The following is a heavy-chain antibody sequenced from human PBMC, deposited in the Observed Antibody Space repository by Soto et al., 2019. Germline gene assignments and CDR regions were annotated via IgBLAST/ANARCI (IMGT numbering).Heavy chain of an antibody. CDR3: VRQPGFYDRSGSFDY. Sequence: QLQLQESGPGLVKPSETLSLTCTVSGGSVSTSSFYWGWIRQPPRKGLEWIGTIYYSGTTYYNPSLKSRVTVSVDTSKNQFSLRLSSVTAADTAVYYCVRQPGFYDRSGSFDYWGQGTLVTVAS. CDR2: IYYSGTT. D-gene: IGHD3-22*01. J-gene: IGHJ4*02. V-gene: IGHV4-39*01. CDR1: GGSVSTSSFY.